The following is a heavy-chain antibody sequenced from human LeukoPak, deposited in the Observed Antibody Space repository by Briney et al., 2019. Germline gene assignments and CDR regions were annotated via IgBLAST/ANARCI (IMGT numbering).Heavy chain of an antibody. CDR2: ISSRGGNI. CDR3: ARTNTLDRGPIIDPLEN. CDR1: GFTLSSYA. J-gene: IGHJ4*02. Sequence: GGSLRLSCAASGFTLSSYAMSWVRQAPGQGLEWVSAISSRGGNIYYANSVKGRFTISRDSSTNTLFLHMSSLRAEDTAVYFCARTNTLDRGPIIDPLENWGQGTLVTVSS. D-gene: IGHD3-10*01. V-gene: IGHV3-23*01.